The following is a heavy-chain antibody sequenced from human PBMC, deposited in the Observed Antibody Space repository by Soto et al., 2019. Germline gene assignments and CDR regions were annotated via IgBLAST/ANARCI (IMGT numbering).Heavy chain of an antibody. J-gene: IGHJ3*01. CDR2: IIAILGKA. V-gene: IGHV1-69*01. CDR1: GGTFSSYA. Sequence: QVQLVQSGAEVKKPGSSVKVSCKASGGTFSSYAISWVRQAPGQGLEWMGGIIAILGKANYAEKFQGRVTITATESTSTAYMERSSLRSEDPAVYYCARERGGAIIVGVTGTFDVWGQGTLVTVSS. D-gene: IGHD3-22*01. CDR3: ARERGGAIIVGVTGTFDV.